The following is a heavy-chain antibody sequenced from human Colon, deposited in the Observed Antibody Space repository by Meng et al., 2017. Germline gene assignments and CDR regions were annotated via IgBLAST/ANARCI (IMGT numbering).Heavy chain of an antibody. J-gene: IGHJ4*02. Sequence: SGPTLVKPTQTLTLTCTFSGFSLSTSGVGVGWIRQPPGKALEWLALIYWNDDKRYSPSLKSRLTITKDTSKNQVVLTMTNMDPVDTATYYCAHTLYYYGSGSYPNYWGQGPLVTVTS. CDR2: IYWNDDK. D-gene: IGHD3-10*01. CDR3: AHTLYYYGSGSYPNY. CDR1: GFSLSTSGVG. V-gene: IGHV2-5*01.